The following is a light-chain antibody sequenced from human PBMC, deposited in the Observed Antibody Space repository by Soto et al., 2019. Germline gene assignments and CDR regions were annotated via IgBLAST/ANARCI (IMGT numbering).Light chain of an antibody. J-gene: IGKJ1*01. V-gene: IGKV1-5*01. CDR1: ESLSGR. Sequence: DIPMTQPPSTLSSSVGDRVTITCRASESLSGRLAWYQQGPGQAPTLLIYDVSTLESGVPSRFSDTGSGTEYTHTISGLQPDDFANYFRQQYNYYATFGPGTEVQVK. CDR2: DVS. CDR3: QQYNYYAT.